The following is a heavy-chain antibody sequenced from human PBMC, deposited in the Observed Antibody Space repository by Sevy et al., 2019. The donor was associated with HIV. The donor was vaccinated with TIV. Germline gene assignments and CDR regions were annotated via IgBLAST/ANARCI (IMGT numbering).Heavy chain of an antibody. V-gene: IGHV3-9*01. CDR2: ISWNGADI. CDR3: AKGQQLRTQSGSYFYYGMNV. D-gene: IGHD6-13*01. Sequence: GGSLRLSCAASNLTFEDYAMHWVRRAPGKGLEWVSGISWNGADIGFAASVKGRFTISRDNAKSSVYLQINSLTPEDTGVYYCAKGQQLRTQSGSYFYYGMNVWGQGTTVTVSS. CDR1: NLTFEDYA. J-gene: IGHJ6*02.